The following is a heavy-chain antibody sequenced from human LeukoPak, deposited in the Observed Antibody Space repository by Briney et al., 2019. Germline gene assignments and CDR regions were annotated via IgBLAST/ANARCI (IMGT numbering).Heavy chain of an antibody. V-gene: IGHV4-39*07. J-gene: IGHJ4*02. CDR2: IYYSGST. CDR3: ASSHYDILTGRNEGFDY. Sequence: SETLSLTCTVSGGSISSSRYYWGWIRQPPGKGLEWIGSIYYSGSTYYNPSLKSRVTISVDTSKNQFSLKLSSVTAADTAVYYCASSHYDILTGRNEGFDYWGQGTLVTVSS. D-gene: IGHD3-9*01. CDR1: GGSISSSRYY.